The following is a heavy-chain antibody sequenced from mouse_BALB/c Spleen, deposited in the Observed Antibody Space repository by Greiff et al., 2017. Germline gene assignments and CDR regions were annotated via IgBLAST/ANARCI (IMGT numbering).Heavy chain of an antibody. CDR2: ISYSGST. CDR3: ARNDYGYDGSHFDY. D-gene: IGHD2-2*01. V-gene: IGHV3-8*02. Sequence: EVKLVESGPRLVKPSQTLSLTCSVTGDSITSCYWNWIRKFPGNKLEYMGYISYSGSTYYNPSHKSRISITRDTSKNQYSLQLNSVTTEDTATYYCARNDYGYDGSHFDYWGQGTTLTVSA. J-gene: IGHJ2*01. CDR1: GDSITSCY.